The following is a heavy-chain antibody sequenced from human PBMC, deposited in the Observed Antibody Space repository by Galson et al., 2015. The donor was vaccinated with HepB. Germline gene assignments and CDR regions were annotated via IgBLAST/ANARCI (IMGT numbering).Heavy chain of an antibody. Sequence: SLRLSCAASGFTFSSYAMHWVRQAPGKGLEWVAVISYDGSNKYYADSVKGRFTISRDNPKNTLYLQMNSLRAEDTAVYYCARLPGIAVAGTSEFDYWGQGTLVTVSS. V-gene: IGHV3-30-3*01. D-gene: IGHD6-19*01. J-gene: IGHJ4*02. CDR2: ISYDGSNK. CDR3: ARLPGIAVAGTSEFDY. CDR1: GFTFSSYA.